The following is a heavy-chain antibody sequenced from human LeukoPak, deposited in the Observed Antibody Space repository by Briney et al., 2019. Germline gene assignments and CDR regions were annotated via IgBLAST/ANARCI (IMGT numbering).Heavy chain of an antibody. D-gene: IGHD6-6*01. J-gene: IGHJ4*02. Sequence: ASVKVSCKASGYTFTGYYMHWVRQATGQGLEWMGWMNPNTGNTGSAQKFQGRVTMTRDTSISTAYMELSSLRSEDTAVYYCARAAVPNSALIAVRRFFDYWGRGTLVTVSS. V-gene: IGHV1-8*02. CDR2: MNPNTGNT. CDR1: GYTFTGYY. CDR3: ARAAVPNSALIAVRRFFDY.